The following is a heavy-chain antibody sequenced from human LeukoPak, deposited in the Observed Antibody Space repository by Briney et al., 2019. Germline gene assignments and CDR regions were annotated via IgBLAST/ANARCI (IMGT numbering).Heavy chain of an antibody. CDR3: ARDGSYGSGSPPHYYYYYGMDV. CDR2: IYYSGST. CDR1: GGSISSGGYY. V-gene: IGHV4-31*03. J-gene: IGHJ6*02. Sequence: SETLSLTCTVSGGSISSGGYYWSWIRQHPGKVLEWIGYIYYSGSTYYNPSLKSRVTISVDTSKDQFSLKLSSVTAADTAVYYCARDGSYGSGSPPHYYYYYGMDVWSQGTTVTVSS. D-gene: IGHD3-10*01.